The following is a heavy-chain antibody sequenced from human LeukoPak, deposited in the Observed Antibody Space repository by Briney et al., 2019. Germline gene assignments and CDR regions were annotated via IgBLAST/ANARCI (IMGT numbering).Heavy chain of an antibody. CDR2: IYTSGST. V-gene: IGHV4-4*07. CDR1: GDSISGQY. D-gene: IGHD3-16*01. Sequence: PSETLSLTCTVSGDSISGQYWSWIRQPAGKGLEWIGRIYTSGSTNYNPSLKSRVTMSVDTSKNQFSLRLSSVTAADTAVYYCARNFGWRPTVSAFDIWGQGTMVTVSS. J-gene: IGHJ3*02. CDR3: ARNFGWRPTVSAFDI.